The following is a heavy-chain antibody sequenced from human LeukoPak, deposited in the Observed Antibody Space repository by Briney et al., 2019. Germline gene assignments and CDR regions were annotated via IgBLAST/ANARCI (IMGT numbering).Heavy chain of an antibody. D-gene: IGHD6-13*01. V-gene: IGHV3-9*01. CDR3: ARRGLAAGDAFDI. J-gene: IGHJ3*02. Sequence: GRSLRLSCVASGFTFDDYVMNWVRQAPGKGLEWVSGISWNSGSIGYADSVKGRFTISRDNAKNSLYLQMNSLRAEDTAVYYCARRGLAAGDAFDIWGQGTMVTVSS. CDR1: GFTFDDYV. CDR2: ISWNSGSI.